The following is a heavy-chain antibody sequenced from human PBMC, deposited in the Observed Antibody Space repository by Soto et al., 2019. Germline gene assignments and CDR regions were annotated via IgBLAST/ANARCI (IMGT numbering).Heavy chain of an antibody. D-gene: IGHD4-17*01. J-gene: IGHJ4*02. CDR1: GFTFRSYF. CDR3: ARDGGEYYLDV. Sequence: PGGSLRLSCEASGFTFRSYFMNWVRQAPGKGLQWVAHIGSTGGTIYYADSVKGRFAVSRDNAKNSLYLQLNSLRVDDTAIYYCARDGGEYYLDVWGQGTEVTVYS. V-gene: IGHV3-11*01. CDR2: IGSTGGTI.